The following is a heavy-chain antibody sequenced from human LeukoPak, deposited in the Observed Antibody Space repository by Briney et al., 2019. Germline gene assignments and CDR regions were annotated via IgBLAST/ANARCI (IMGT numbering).Heavy chain of an antibody. Sequence: SSETLSLTCTVSGGSISSSSYYWGWIRQPPGKGLEWIGSIYYSGSTYYNPSLKSRVTISVDTSKNQFSLKLSSVTAADTAVYYCARDLLLLNNWFDPWGQGTLVTVSS. V-gene: IGHV4-39*07. D-gene: IGHD3-22*01. J-gene: IGHJ5*02. CDR3: ARDLLLLNNWFDP. CDR1: GGSISSSSYY. CDR2: IYYSGST.